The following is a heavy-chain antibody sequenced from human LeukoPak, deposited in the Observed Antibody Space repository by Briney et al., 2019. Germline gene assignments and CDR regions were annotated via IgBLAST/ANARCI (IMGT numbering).Heavy chain of an antibody. CDR1: GYTFTSYY. V-gene: IGHV1-46*01. CDR2: INPTGGST. D-gene: IGHD2-21*02. J-gene: IGHJ4*02. Sequence: GASVKVSCKASGYTFTSYYMHWVRQAPGEGLEWMGIINPTGGSTSYAQKFQGRVTMTRDTSTSTDYMELSSLRSEDTAVYYCARDHYHKIHSVMVTAPDYWGQGTLVIVSS. CDR3: ARDHYHKIHSVMVTAPDY.